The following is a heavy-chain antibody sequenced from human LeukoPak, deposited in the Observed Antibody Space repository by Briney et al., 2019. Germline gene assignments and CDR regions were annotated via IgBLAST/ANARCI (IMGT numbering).Heavy chain of an antibody. Sequence: PSETPSLTCTVSGGSISSSSYYWGWIRQPPGKGLEWIGSIYYSGSTYYNPSLKSRVTISVDTSKNQFSLKLSSVTAADTAVYYCARHIKGAHYFDYWGQGTLVTVSS. CDR2: IYYSGST. D-gene: IGHD3-10*01. CDR1: GGSISSSSYY. CDR3: ARHIKGAHYFDY. V-gene: IGHV4-39*01. J-gene: IGHJ4*02.